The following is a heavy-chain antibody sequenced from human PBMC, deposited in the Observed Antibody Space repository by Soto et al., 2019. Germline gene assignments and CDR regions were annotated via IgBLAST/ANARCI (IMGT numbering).Heavy chain of an antibody. J-gene: IGHJ6*02. Sequence: EVQLVESGGGLVQRGGSLRLSCAASGLTFSSYSMNWVRQAPGKGLEWVSYISSSSSTIYYADSVKGRFTISRDNAKNSLYLQMNSLXAEXXXXYXXXXXXXXXXXXXXXDXWGQGTTVTVSS. D-gene: IGHD2-8*01. V-gene: IGHV3-48*01. CDR3: XXXXXXXXXXXXXDX. CDR2: ISSSSSTI. CDR1: GLTFSSYS.